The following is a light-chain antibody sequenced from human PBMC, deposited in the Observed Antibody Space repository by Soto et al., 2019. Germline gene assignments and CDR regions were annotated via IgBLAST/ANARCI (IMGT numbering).Light chain of an antibody. Sequence: QSVLTQPASVSGSPGQSITISCTGTSSDIGGYNYVSWYQQHPGTVPKLIIYDVRNRPSGVSNRFSGSKSGNAASLTISGLQAEDEADYYCSSYTRTSTLYVFGTGTKLTVL. J-gene: IGLJ1*01. CDR3: SSYTRTSTLYV. V-gene: IGLV2-14*03. CDR1: SSDIGGYNY. CDR2: DVR.